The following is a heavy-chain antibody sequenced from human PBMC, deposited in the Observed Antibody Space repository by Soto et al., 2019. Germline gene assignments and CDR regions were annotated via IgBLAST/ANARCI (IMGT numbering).Heavy chain of an antibody. V-gene: IGHV5-51*01. CDR1: GYTFSSYR. CDR2: ISPGDSDT. D-gene: IGHD3-9*01. J-gene: IGHJ4*02. CDR3: ARHATYYDILSGYYFDY. Sequence: AASLKISCKGSGYTFSSYRIGWVRPVPGKGLEWMGIISPGDSDTKYSQSFQGQVTISADKSISTAYLQWNSLRASDTAMYYCARHATYYDILSGYYFDYWGQGTLVTVSS.